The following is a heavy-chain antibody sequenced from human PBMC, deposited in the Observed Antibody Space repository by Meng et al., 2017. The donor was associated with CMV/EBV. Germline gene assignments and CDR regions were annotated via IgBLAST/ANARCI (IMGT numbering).Heavy chain of an antibody. CDR3: ARGSNGGFAMDV. Sequence: ASVTVSCKASGYAFTGHYLHWVRPAPGQGLEWMGWIIPDSGGTKYAQEFQGRVTITRDTSITTAYMDLNRLRSDDTAVYFCARGSNGGFAMDVWGQGTTVTVSS. J-gene: IGHJ6*02. CDR1: GYAFTGHY. D-gene: IGHD4-11*01. V-gene: IGHV1-2*02. CDR2: IIPDSGGT.